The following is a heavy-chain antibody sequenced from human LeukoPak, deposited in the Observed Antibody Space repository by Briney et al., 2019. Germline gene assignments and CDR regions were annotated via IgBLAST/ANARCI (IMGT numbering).Heavy chain of an antibody. J-gene: IGHJ5*02. CDR1: GDSVSSRSYY. D-gene: IGHD6-6*01. CDR2: IYYTGST. CDR3: ARHRGASPSRVYWFDP. Sequence: SETLSLTCTVSGDSVSSRSYYWSWIRQPPGKGLEWIGYIYYTGSTNYNPSLKSRVTISEDASKSQITLKLSSVTDTDTAVYYCARHRGASPSRVYWFDPWGQGTPVIVSS. V-gene: IGHV4-61*01.